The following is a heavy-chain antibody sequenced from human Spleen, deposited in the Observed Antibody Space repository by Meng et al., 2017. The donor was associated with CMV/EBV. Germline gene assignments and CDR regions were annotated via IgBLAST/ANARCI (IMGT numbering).Heavy chain of an antibody. CDR3: ARLYDFWSGYHFDY. J-gene: IGHJ4*02. CDR1: GFTFSSYA. D-gene: IGHD3-3*01. Sequence: GGSLRLSCAASGFTFSSYAMSWVRQAPGKGLEWVSAISGSGGSTYYADSVKGRFTISRDNSKNTLYLQMNSLRAEDTAVYYCARLYDFWSGYHFDYWGQGTLVTVSS. V-gene: IGHV3-23*01. CDR2: ISGSGGST.